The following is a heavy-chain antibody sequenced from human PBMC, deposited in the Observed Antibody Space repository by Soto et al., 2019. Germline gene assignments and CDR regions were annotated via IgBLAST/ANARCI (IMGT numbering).Heavy chain of an antibody. V-gene: IGHV1-18*01. J-gene: IGHJ6*02. CDR2: ISGYNGNT. CDR3: AKDNTATSPSRYRFGMDV. D-gene: IGHD4-17*01. CDR1: GYSFTSYG. Sequence: QLQLMQSGPEVKKPGASLKVSCKASGYSFTSYGISWVRQAPGRGLEWLGWISGYNGNTNYEQKLKGRVTMTTDAATSTAYMELRSLASDDTAVYYCAKDNTATSPSRYRFGMDVWGPGTTVTVSS.